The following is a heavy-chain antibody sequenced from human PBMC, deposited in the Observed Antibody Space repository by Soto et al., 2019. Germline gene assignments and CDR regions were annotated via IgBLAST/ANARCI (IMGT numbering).Heavy chain of an antibody. V-gene: IGHV3-21*01. Sequence: EVQLVESGGGLVKPGGSLRLSCAASGFTFSSYSMNWVRQAPGKGLEWVSSISSSSSYIYYADSVKGRFTISRDNAKNSLYLQMNSLRAEDTAVYYCAREADGDYLSHFDYWGQGTLVTVSS. D-gene: IGHD4-17*01. CDR1: GFTFSSYS. CDR3: AREADGDYLSHFDY. CDR2: ISSSSSYI. J-gene: IGHJ4*02.